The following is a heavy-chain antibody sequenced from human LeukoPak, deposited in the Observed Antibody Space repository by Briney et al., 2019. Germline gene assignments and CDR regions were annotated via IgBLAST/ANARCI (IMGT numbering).Heavy chain of an antibody. V-gene: IGHV3-23*01. Sequence: GGSLRLSCAASGFTFSSYAMSWVRQAPGKGLEWVSGISGTGGSTYCADSVKGRFIISRDNSKNTLYLQMDSLRAEDTAVYYCAKDTTEGGNLLFDYWGQGTLVTVSS. D-gene: IGHD4-23*01. CDR2: ISGTGGST. CDR3: AKDTTEGGNLLFDY. J-gene: IGHJ4*02. CDR1: GFTFSSYA.